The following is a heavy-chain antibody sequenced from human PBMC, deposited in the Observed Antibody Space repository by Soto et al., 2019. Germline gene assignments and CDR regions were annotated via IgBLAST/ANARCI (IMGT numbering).Heavy chain of an antibody. CDR1: GCTFSSYA. D-gene: IGHD6-19*01. CDR3: AKGRAPSGWYPPYYYGMDV. Sequence: EVQLLESGVGLVQPGGSLRLSCAASGCTFSSYAMSWVRQAPGKGLEWVSAISGSGGSTLYADSVKGRITISRDNSKNTLYLQMNSLRAEDTAVYYCAKGRAPSGWYPPYYYGMDVWGLGNKVTVSS. J-gene: IGHJ6*02. V-gene: IGHV3-23*01. CDR2: ISGSGGST.